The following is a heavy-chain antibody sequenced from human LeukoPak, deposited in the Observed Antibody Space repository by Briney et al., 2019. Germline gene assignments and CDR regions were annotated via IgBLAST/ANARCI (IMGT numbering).Heavy chain of an antibody. J-gene: IGHJ4*02. V-gene: IGHV3-30*18. CDR3: AKETGRWELQ. Sequence: GGSLRLSCAASGFTFSNYGIHWVRQAPGKGLEWVAVISNDGSNKYYADSVKGRFTISRDNSENTLYLQMNSLRAEDTAVYYCAKETGRWELQWGQGTLVTVSS. D-gene: IGHD1-26*01. CDR2: ISNDGSNK. CDR1: GFTFSNYG.